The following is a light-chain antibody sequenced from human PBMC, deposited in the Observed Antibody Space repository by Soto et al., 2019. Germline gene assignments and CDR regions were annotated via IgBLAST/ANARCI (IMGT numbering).Light chain of an antibody. V-gene: IGLV1-40*01. Sequence: QSVLTQPPSVSGAPGQRVAISCTGSSSNIGAEYDVHWYQQLPGTAPKRLIYGDNNRPSGVPDRFSGSKSGTSASLAITGLQPEDEADYYCQSYDSSLTTFVFGTGTKVTDL. CDR1: SSNIGAEYD. CDR2: GDN. J-gene: IGLJ1*01. CDR3: QSYDSSLTTFV.